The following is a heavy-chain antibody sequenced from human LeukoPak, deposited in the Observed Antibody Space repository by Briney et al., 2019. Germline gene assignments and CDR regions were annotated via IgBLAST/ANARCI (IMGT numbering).Heavy chain of an antibody. CDR3: ARGYCSGGSCYRNWFDP. CDR1: GFTFSSYW. Sequence: PGGSLRLSCAASGFTFSSYWMHWVRQAPGKGLVWVSRINSDGSSTSYADSVKGRFTISRDNAKNTLYLQMNSLRAEDTAVYYCARGYCSGGSCYRNWFDPWGQGTLVTVS. J-gene: IGHJ5*02. V-gene: IGHV3-74*01. CDR2: INSDGSST. D-gene: IGHD2-15*01.